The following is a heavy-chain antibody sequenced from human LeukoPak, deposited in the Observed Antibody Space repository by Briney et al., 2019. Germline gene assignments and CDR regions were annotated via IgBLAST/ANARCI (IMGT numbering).Heavy chain of an antibody. D-gene: IGHD1-1*01. V-gene: IGHV3-30*03. CDR2: ISYDGSNK. CDR3: ARDTTTDYYYGMDV. J-gene: IGHJ6*02. Sequence: GGSLRLSCAASGFTFSSYSMNWVRQAPGKGLEWVAVISYDGSNKYYADSVKGRFTISRDNSKNTLYLQMNSLRAEDTPVYYCARDTTTDYYYGMDVWGQGTTVTVSS. CDR1: GFTFSSYS.